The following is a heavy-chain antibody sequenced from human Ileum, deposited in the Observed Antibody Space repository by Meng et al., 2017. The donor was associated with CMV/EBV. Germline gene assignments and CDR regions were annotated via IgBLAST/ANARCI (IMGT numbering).Heavy chain of an antibody. Sequence: QVPRQESGPGLVKPSETLSLPCTVSGDSITSFYWSWIRQPAGKALEWIGRIYHGGSTNYNPSLKSRVTLSVDTSKNQFSMRLTSVTAADTAVYYCARGPGGFGDFNFDYWGQGTLVTVSS. J-gene: IGHJ4*02. CDR3: ARGPGGFGDFNFDY. V-gene: IGHV4-4*07. D-gene: IGHD3-16*01. CDR1: GDSITSFY. CDR2: IYHGGST.